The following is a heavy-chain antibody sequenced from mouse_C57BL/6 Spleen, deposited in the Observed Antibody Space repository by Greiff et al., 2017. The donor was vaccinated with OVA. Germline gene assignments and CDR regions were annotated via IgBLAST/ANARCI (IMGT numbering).Heavy chain of an antibody. V-gene: IGHV14-2*01. CDR3: ARSGSSSWYAY. J-gene: IGHJ3*01. D-gene: IGHD1-1*01. CDR1: GFNIKDYY. CDR2: IDPEDGGT. Sequence: EVKVVEPGAELVKPGASVKLSCTASGFNIKDYYMHWVKQRTEQGLEWIGRIDPEDGGTKYAPKFQGKATIPADTSSNTAYLQLSSLTSEDTAVYYCARSGSSSWYAYWGQGTLVTVAA.